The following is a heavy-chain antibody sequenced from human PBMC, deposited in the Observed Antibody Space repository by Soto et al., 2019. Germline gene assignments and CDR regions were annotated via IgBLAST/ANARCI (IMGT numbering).Heavy chain of an antibody. CDR3: ARARCSGGSCLNYYYYGMDV. V-gene: IGHV4-34*01. CDR2: INHSGST. J-gene: IGHJ6*04. Sequence: SETLSLTCAVYGGSFSGYYWSWIRQPPGKGLEWIGEINHSGSTNYNPSLKSRVTISVDTSKNQFSLKLSSVTAADTAVYYCARARCSGGSCLNYYYYGMDVWGKGTTVT. CDR1: GGSFSGYY. D-gene: IGHD2-15*01.